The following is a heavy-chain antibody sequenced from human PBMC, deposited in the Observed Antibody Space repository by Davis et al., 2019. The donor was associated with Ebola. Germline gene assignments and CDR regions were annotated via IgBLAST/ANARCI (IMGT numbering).Heavy chain of an antibody. V-gene: IGHV6-1*01. J-gene: IGHJ4*02. Sequence: MPSETLSLTCAVSGDSVSTKSAAWNWIRQSPSRGLEWLGRTYYRSKWYYDYAVSLEGRNTINPDTSKNQFSLQLNSVTPEDTAVYYCAQAVEGHFDHWGQGTLVTVSS. CDR3: AQAVEGHFDH. CDR2: TYYRSKWYY. CDR1: GDSVSTKSAA. D-gene: IGHD2-15*01.